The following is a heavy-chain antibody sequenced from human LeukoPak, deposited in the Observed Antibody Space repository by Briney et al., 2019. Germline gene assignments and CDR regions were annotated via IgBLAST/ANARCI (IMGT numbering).Heavy chain of an antibody. V-gene: IGHV3-21*01. D-gene: IGHD3-10*01. J-gene: IGHJ4*02. CDR1: GFTFSSYS. CDR3: ARGSLRLRAYYFDY. Sequence: PGGSLRLSCAASGFTFSSYSMNWVRQAPGKGLEWVSSISSSSNYIYYADSVKGRFTISRDNAKNSLYLQMNSLRAEDTAVYYCARGSLRLRAYYFDYWGQGTLVTVSS. CDR2: ISSSSNYI.